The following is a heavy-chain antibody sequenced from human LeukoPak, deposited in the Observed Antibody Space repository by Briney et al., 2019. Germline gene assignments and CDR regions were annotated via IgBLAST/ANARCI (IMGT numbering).Heavy chain of an antibody. CDR1: GFTFSSYW. V-gene: IGHV3-74*01. CDR3: ARDRGYGFDY. CDR2: IKSDGSST. D-gene: IGHD5-18*01. Sequence: PGGSLRLSYAASGFTFSSYWMHWVRQVPGKGLVWVSHIKSDGSSTSYADSVKGRFTISRDNAKNTLYLQMNSLRAEDTAVYYCARDRGYGFDYWGQGTLVTVSS. J-gene: IGHJ4*02.